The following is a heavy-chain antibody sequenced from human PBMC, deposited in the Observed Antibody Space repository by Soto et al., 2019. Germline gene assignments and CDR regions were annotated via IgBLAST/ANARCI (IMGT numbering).Heavy chain of an antibody. CDR1: GYTFTSYD. CDR2: MNPNSGNT. CDR3: ARGRGTTVTPSDYYYYYMDV. D-gene: IGHD4-17*01. Sequence: GASVKVSCKASGYTFTSYDINWVRQATGQGLEWMGWMNPNSGNTGYAQKFQGRVTMTRNTSISTAYMELSSLRSEDTAVYYCARGRGTTVTPSDYYYYYMDVWRKGTTVTVSS. J-gene: IGHJ6*03. V-gene: IGHV1-8*01.